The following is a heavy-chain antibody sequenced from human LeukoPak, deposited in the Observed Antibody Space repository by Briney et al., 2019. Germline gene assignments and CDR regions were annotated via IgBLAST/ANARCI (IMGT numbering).Heavy chain of an antibody. J-gene: IGHJ3*02. CDR3: ARIRGYSDFDAFDI. CDR1: GYTFTSYA. V-gene: IGHV1-18*01. D-gene: IGHD3-3*01. Sequence: ASVKVSCKASGYTFTSYAISWVRQAPGQGLEWMGWIIGHNDDTNYAQRLQGRVTMTRDTSTSTVYMELSSLRSEDTAVYYCARIRGYSDFDAFDIWGQGTMVTVSS. CDR2: IIGHNDDT.